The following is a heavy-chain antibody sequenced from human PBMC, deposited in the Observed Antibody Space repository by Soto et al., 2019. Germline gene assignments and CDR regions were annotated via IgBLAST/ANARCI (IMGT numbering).Heavy chain of an antibody. CDR3: ARHEGGEVDY. CDR2: IYYSGST. CDR1: GGSISSSSYY. V-gene: IGHV4-39*01. Sequence: QLQLQESGPGLVKPSETLSLTCTVSGGSISSSSYYWGWIRQPPGKGLEWIGSIYYSGSTYYNPSVKSRVTISVDTSKNQFSLKLSSVTAADTAVYYCARHEGGEVDYWGQGTLVTVSS. J-gene: IGHJ4*02. D-gene: IGHD6-25*01.